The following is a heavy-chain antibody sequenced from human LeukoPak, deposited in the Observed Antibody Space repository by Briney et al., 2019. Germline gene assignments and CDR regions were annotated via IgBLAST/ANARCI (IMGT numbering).Heavy chain of an antibody. CDR2: INSDGSWT. V-gene: IGHV3-74*01. J-gene: IGHJ4*02. Sequence: GGSLRLSCAASGFTFSSYGMHWVRRAPGKGLVWVSHINSDGSWTSYADSEKGRFTISKDNAKNTVYLQMNNLRAEDTAVYYCVSFYETYWGRGTLVAVSS. D-gene: IGHD2/OR15-2a*01. CDR1: GFTFSSYG. CDR3: VSFYETY.